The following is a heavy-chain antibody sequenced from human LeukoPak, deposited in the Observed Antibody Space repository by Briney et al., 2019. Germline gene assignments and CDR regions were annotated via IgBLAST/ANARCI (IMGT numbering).Heavy chain of an antibody. D-gene: IGHD4-17*01. J-gene: IGHJ4*02. CDR3: ARVVDHDYGDYYLDY. CDR2: ISWNSGSI. CDR1: GFTFDDYA. Sequence: GGSLRLSCAASGFTFDDYAMHWVRQAPGKGLEWVSGISWNSGSIGYADSVKGRFTISRDNAKNSLYLQMNSLRAEDTAVYYCARVVDHDYGDYYLDYWGQGTLVTVSS. V-gene: IGHV3-9*01.